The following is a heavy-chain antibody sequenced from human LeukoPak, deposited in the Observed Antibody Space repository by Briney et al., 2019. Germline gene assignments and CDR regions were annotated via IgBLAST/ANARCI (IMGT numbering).Heavy chain of an antibody. J-gene: IGHJ4*02. V-gene: IGHV3-11*04. CDR2: ISPSGSSI. D-gene: IGHD6-13*01. Sequence: GGSLRLSCAASGFSFSDYNLSWIRQAPGKGLQWVSHISPSGSSISYADSVKGRFTISRDNAKNSLYLQMNSLRAEDTAVYYCAREAAAGNWSQGTLVTVSS. CDR1: GFSFSDYN. CDR3: AREAAAGN.